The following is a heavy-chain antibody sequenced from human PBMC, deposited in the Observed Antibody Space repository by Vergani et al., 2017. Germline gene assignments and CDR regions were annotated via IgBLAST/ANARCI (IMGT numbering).Heavy chain of an antibody. D-gene: IGHD1-14*01. CDR3: ARLSNHCAHCLWHSRFDP. CDR1: GFSLDTGGVG. V-gene: IGHV2-5*01. J-gene: IGHJ5*02. CDR2: IYWNDDK. Sequence: QVTLRESGPALGKPTQNLTLTCTFSGFSLDTGGVGVGWIRQPAGKGLVWVALIYWNDDKRYRSSLKPRLLLTKDTSKNQVVLTLTNVVPADPAPYYCARLSNHCAHCLWHSRFDPCLQGTLVTVSS.